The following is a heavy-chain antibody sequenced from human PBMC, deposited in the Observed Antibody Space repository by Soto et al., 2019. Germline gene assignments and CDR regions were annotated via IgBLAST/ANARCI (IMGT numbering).Heavy chain of an antibody. CDR3: ARGPPYSSSWYNWFDP. D-gene: IGHD6-13*01. Sequence: GASVKVSGKASGYTFTSYAMHWVRQAPGQRLEWMGWINAGNGNTKYSQKFQGRVTITRDTSASTAYMELSSLRSEDTAVYYCARGPPYSSSWYNWFDPWGQGTLVTVSS. CDR2: INAGNGNT. CDR1: GYTFTSYA. J-gene: IGHJ5*02. V-gene: IGHV1-3*01.